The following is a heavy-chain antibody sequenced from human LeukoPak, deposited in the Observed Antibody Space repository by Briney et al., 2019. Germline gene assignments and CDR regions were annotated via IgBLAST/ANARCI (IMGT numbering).Heavy chain of an antibody. CDR3: AKNQAGGYDFDY. V-gene: IGHV3-23*01. J-gene: IGHJ4*02. CDR1: GFTFSSYA. Sequence: GGSLRLSCAASGFTFSSYAMIWVRQAPGKGLEWVSAISGSGGSTYYADSVKDRFTISRDNSKNTLYLQMNSLRAEDTAVYYCAKNQAGGYDFDYWGQGTLVTVSS. CDR2: ISGSGGST. D-gene: IGHD5-12*01.